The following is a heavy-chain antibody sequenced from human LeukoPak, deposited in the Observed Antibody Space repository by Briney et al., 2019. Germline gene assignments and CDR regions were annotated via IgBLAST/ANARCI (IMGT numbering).Heavy chain of an antibody. Sequence: ASVKVSCKASGYTFPSYGISSVRQAPGQGREWMGWIIAYNGNTNYAQKLQGRVTMTTDTSTSTAYMELRSLRSDDTAVYYCARISHCSSTSGYINDYWGQGTLVTVSS. J-gene: IGHJ4*02. CDR2: IIAYNGNT. CDR3: ARISHCSSTSGYINDY. CDR1: GYTFPSYG. V-gene: IGHV1-18*01. D-gene: IGHD2-2*01.